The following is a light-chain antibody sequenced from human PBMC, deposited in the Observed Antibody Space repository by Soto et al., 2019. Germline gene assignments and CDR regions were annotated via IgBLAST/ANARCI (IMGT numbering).Light chain of an antibody. Sequence: QSALTQPPSASGSPGQSVTISCTGTNSDVGGYNYVSWYRQYPGKAPKLIIYEVNERPSGVPDRFSGSKSGNTASLTVSGLQTADEADYYCSSYAGSNWYVFGTGTKSPS. CDR2: EVN. CDR1: NSDVGGYNY. V-gene: IGLV2-8*01. J-gene: IGLJ1*01. CDR3: SSYAGSNWYV.